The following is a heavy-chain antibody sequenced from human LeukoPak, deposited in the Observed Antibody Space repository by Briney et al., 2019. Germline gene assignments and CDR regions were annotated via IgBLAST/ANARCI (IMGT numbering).Heavy chain of an antibody. Sequence: XGXXWXRQAPGXXXXXXXFIRYDGSNKYYADSVKXRFTISRDXXKNTLYLQMNRLRDEDTAVYKCXXXXXXXXXXXXXDGHAFDIWGQGTMVTVSS. V-gene: IGHV3-30*02. CDR1: XG. D-gene: IGHD5-24*01. CDR2: IRYDGSNK. CDR3: XXXXXXXXXXXXXDGHAFDI. J-gene: IGHJ3*02.